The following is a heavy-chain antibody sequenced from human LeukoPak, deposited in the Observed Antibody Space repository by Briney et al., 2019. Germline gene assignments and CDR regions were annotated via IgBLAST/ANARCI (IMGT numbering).Heavy chain of an antibody. CDR1: GFTCSSYA. Sequence: GRSLRLSGAASGFTCSSYAMHWVRQAPGKGLEWVAVISCDGSNKYYADSVKGRFTISRDNSKNTLYLQMNSLRAEDTAVYYCASFPIRGSSSDYWGQGTLVTVSS. V-gene: IGHV3-30*04. CDR3: ASFPIRGSSSDY. D-gene: IGHD3-10*01. CDR2: ISCDGSNK. J-gene: IGHJ4*02.